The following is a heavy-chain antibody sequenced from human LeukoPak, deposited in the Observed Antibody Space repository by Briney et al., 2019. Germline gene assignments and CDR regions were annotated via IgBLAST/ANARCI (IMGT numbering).Heavy chain of an antibody. CDR2: IYNNEST. CDR3: ARDIGNHFGGLDHYYYDY. Sequence: SETLSLTCTVSGDAVYYWNWIRQPAGKRLEWIGRIYNNESTWSNPSLKSRVSMSIDTSKNQFSLKLSSVTAADAAVYYCARDIGNHFGGLDHYYYDYWGPGTLVTVSS. CDR1: GDAVYY. J-gene: IGHJ4*02. D-gene: IGHD2-15*01. V-gene: IGHV4-4*07.